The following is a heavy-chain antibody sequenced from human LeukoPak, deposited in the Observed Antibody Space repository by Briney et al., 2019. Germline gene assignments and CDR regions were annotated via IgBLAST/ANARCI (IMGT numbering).Heavy chain of an antibody. V-gene: IGHV1-8*01. Sequence: ASLKVSCTASGYTFTSYDINWVRQATGQGLEWMGWMNPNSGNTGYAQKFQGRVTMTRNTSISTAYMELSSLRSEDTAVYYCARALAATAYYYYYMDVWGKGTTVTVSS. CDR1: GYTFTSYD. CDR2: MNPNSGNT. CDR3: ARALAATAYYYYYMDV. D-gene: IGHD6-13*01. J-gene: IGHJ6*03.